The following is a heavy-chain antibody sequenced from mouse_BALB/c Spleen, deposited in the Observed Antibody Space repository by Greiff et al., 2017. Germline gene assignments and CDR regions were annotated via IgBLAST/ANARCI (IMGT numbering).Heavy chain of an antibody. Sequence: QVQLQQSGAELVRPGSSVKISCKASGYAFSSYWMNWVKQRPGQGLEWIGQIYPGDGDTNYNGKFKGKATLTADKSSSTAYMQLSSLTSEDSAVYYCARFNYSGSSYSSWFAYWGQGTLVTVSA. CDR2: IYPGDGDT. CDR3: ARFNYSGSSYSSWFAY. J-gene: IGHJ3*01. D-gene: IGHD1-1*01. CDR1: GYAFSSYW. V-gene: IGHV1-80*01.